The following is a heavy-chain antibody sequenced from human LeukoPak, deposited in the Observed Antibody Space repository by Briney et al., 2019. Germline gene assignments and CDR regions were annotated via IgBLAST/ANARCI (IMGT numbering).Heavy chain of an antibody. J-gene: IGHJ3*02. Sequence: GGSLRLSCAASGFTFSSYWMHWVRQAPGKGLVWFSRISTDGSSTNSADSVKGRLTISRDNAKNTLYLQMNSLRAEDTAVYYCVREYSSSSGRAFDIWGQGTMVTVSP. CDR3: VREYSSSSGRAFDI. D-gene: IGHD6-6*01. V-gene: IGHV3-74*01. CDR1: GFTFSSYW. CDR2: ISTDGSST.